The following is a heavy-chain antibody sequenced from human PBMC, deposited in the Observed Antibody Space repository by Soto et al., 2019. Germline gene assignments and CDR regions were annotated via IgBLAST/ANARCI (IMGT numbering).Heavy chain of an antibody. CDR3: AKDVVVGATTGLGDYYYYYDMDV. V-gene: IGHV3-30*18. CDR1: GFTFSSYG. D-gene: IGHD1-26*01. Sequence: GESLKISCADSGFTFSSYGMHWVRQAPGQGLEWVAVISYDGSNKYYADSVKGRFTISRDNSKNTLYLQMNSLRAEDTAVYYCAKDVVVGATTGLGDYYYYYDMDVWGQGTTVTVSS. CDR2: ISYDGSNK. J-gene: IGHJ6*02.